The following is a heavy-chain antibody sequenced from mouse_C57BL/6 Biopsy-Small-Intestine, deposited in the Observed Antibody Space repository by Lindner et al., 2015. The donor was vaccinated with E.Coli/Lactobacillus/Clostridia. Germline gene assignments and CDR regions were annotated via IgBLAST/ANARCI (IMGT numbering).Heavy chain of an antibody. D-gene: IGHD2-3*01. CDR1: GYIFYYLH. CDR2: INPSSGYT. CDR3: TRSAGNDGYFSWFAY. J-gene: IGHJ3*01. Sequence: VQLQESGAELARPGVSLKMSCKTSGYIFYYLHGSLGKTVGLDRVWNWIGYINPSSGYTKYNQRFKDKATLTADKSSNTAYMQLSSLTSEDSAVYYCTRSAGNDGYFSWFAYWGQGTLVTVSA. V-gene: IGHV1-4*01.